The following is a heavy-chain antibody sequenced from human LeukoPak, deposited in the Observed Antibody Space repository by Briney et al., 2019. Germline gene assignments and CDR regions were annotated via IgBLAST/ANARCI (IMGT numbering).Heavy chain of an antibody. D-gene: IGHD3-3*01. CDR1: GFTFYNSA. J-gene: IGHJ4*02. CDR3: ARREAEESGPIDY. Sequence: GSLRLSCSASGFTFYNSAMTWVRQAPATELEWVSAIIGRGDFTYYAASVKGRFTISRDNSRNILYLRMSSLRADDTAVYYCARREAEESGPIDYWGQGTLVTVSS. V-gene: IGHV3-23*01. CDR2: IIGRGDFT.